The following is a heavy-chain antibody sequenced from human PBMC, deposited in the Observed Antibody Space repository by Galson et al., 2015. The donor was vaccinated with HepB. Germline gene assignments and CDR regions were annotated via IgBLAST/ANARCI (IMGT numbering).Heavy chain of an antibody. D-gene: IGHD1-26*01. CDR2: ISAYNGNT. CDR1: GYTFTSYG. CDR3: ARAIVGATPDWFDP. J-gene: IGHJ5*02. V-gene: IGHV1-18*01. Sequence: SVKVSCKASGYTFTSYGISWVRQAPGQGLEWMGWISAYNGNTNYAQKLQGRVTMTTDTSASTAYMELRSLRSDDTAVYYCARAIVGATPDWFDPWGQGTLVTVSS.